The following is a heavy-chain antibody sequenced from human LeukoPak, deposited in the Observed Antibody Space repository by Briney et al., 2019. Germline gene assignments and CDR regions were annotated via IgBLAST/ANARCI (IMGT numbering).Heavy chain of an antibody. CDR2: IHSSSGSI. CDR1: GFNFTNYN. Sequence: PGGSLRLSCAASGFNFTNYNMNWVRQAPGNGLEWVSSIHSSSGSISYADSLKGRFTIPRDNAKNSLYLQMNSLRAEDTAVYYCARDLAWDAFDIWGQGTMVTVSS. CDR3: ARDLAWDAFDI. V-gene: IGHV3-21*01. J-gene: IGHJ3*02.